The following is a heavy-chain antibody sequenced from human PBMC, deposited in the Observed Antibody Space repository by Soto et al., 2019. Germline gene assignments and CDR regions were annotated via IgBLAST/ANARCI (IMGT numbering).Heavy chain of an antibody. Sequence: PSETLSLTCAVYGGSFSGYYWSWIRQPPGKGLEWIGEINHSGSTNYNPSLKSRVTISVDTSKNQFSLKLSSVTAADTAVYYWESDYSYSYYGMDVWGQGTTVTVSS. D-gene: IGHD3-10*01. J-gene: IGHJ6*02. CDR2: INHSGST. CDR3: ESDYSYSYYGMDV. CDR1: GGSFSGYY. V-gene: IGHV4-34*01.